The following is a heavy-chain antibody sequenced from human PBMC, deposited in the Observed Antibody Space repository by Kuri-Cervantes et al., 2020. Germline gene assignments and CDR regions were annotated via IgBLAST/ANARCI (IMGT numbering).Heavy chain of an antibody. CDR2: IFPIFGTA. CDR1: VGTFSSYA. CDR3: ARLRGYSYGFDDY. J-gene: IGHJ4*02. D-gene: IGHD5-18*01. V-gene: IGHV1-69*13. Sequence: TVNVSCKPSVGTFSSYAICWVRQAPGQGLEWMGGIFPIFGTANYAQKFQGRVTITADESTSTAYMELSSPRSEDTAVYYCARLRGYSYGFDDYWGQGTLVTVSS.